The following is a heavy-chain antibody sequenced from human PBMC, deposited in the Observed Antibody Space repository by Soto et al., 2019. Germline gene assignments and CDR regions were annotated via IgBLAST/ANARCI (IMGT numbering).Heavy chain of an antibody. CDR2: INAGNGNT. Sequence: GASVKVSCKASGYTFTSYAMHWVRQAPGQRFEWMGWINAGNGNTKYSQKFQGRVTITRDTSASTAYMELSSLRSEDTAVYYCARRGGYSSGWDPGAFDIWGQGTMVTVSS. CDR1: GYTFTSYA. J-gene: IGHJ3*02. CDR3: ARRGGYSSGWDPGAFDI. D-gene: IGHD6-19*01. V-gene: IGHV1-3*01.